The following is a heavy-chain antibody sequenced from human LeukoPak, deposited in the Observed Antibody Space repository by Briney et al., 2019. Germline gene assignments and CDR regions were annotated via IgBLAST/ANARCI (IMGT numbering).Heavy chain of an antibody. J-gene: IGHJ6*02. CDR3: ARVWSGWYDDYYYGMDV. Sequence: ASLKVSCKTSGYTFSSYGISWLRQAPGQGLEWMGWISAYNGNTNYAQKLQGRVTMTTDTSTSTAYMELRSLRSDDTAVYYCARVWSGWYDDYYYGMDVWGQGTTVTVSS. D-gene: IGHD6-19*01. CDR1: GYTFSSYG. V-gene: IGHV1-18*01. CDR2: ISAYNGNT.